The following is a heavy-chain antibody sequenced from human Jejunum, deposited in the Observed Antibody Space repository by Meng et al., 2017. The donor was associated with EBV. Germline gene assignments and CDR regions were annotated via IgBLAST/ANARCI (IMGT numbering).Heavy chain of an antibody. J-gene: IGHJ4*02. V-gene: IGHV4-61*01. CDR3: AGLRYSGYDRAFDY. Sequence: LPDSGPGPVDPSGALALHSTVSGAYFHSGNVYCSWIQQPPGKGLEWIEYIYYMGSTNYTPSLTSRATISLGTSKNQSSLKLSSVTAADTAVYYCAGLRYSGYDRAFDYWGQGALVTVSS. D-gene: IGHD5-12*01. CDR2: IYYMGST. CDR1: GAYFHSGNVY.